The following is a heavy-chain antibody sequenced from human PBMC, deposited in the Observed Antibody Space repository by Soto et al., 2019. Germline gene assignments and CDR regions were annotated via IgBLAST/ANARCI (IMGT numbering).Heavy chain of an antibody. CDR3: ARGGYFDSSNYLAD. CDR2: INPGNGNT. V-gene: IGHV1-3*01. CDR1: GYTLTRCG. Sequence: SVKVSCQASGYTLTRCGINSVRQAPGRGLEWMGWINPGNGNTKYSQQFQGRVIIDRDTSASTAYMELSSLRSEDTAVYYCARGGYFDSSNYLADWGLGTLVP. D-gene: IGHD3-22*01. J-gene: IGHJ4*02.